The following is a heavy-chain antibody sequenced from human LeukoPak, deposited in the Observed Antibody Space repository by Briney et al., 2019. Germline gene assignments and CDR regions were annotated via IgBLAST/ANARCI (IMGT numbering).Heavy chain of an antibody. D-gene: IGHD3/OR15-3a*01. V-gene: IGHV4-39*01. CDR2: IYYTGNT. Sequence: MASETLSLTCTVSGVSISSSYSYWGWIRQPPGMGLEWIGSIYYTGNTYYNVSLKSQVSISIDTSKNQFSLKLTSVTAADTAVYYCARQTGSGLFILPGGQGTLVTVSS. J-gene: IGHJ4*02. CDR3: ARQTGSGLFILP. CDR1: GVSISSSYSY.